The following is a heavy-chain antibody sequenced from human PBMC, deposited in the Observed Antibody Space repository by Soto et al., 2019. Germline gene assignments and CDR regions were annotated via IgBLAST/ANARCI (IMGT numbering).Heavy chain of an antibody. CDR2: IYYSGST. CDR1: GGSISSGDYY. J-gene: IGHJ6*02. CDR3: AREHYYDSSGYYYYYYGVDV. V-gene: IGHV4-30-4*01. D-gene: IGHD3-22*01. Sequence: SETLSLTCTVSGGSISSGDYYWSWIRQPPGKGLEWIGYIYYSGSTYYNPSLKSRVTISVDTSKNQFSLKLSSVTAADTAVYYCAREHYYDSSGYYYYYYGVDVWGQGTTVTVSS.